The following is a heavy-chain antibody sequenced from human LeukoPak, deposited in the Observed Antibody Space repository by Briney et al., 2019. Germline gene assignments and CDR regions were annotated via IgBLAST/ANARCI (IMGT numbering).Heavy chain of an antibody. D-gene: IGHD2-15*01. V-gene: IGHV3-23*01. CDR2: ISCSNPGT. CDR1: VFTFRTYA. Sequence: GGSLSLSCAASVFTFRTYAMSLVRQTPRKGLEWVAAISCSNPGTYHANSGRGRFTISRDNSKNTLPLQMNGLRAENTAIYNHAKASVGHCSGAFCYHFDSWGQGTLVTVSS. CDR3: AKASVGHCSGAFCYHFDS. J-gene: IGHJ4*02.